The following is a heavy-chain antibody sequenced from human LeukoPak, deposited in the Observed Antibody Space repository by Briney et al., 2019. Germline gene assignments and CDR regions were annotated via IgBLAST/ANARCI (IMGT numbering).Heavy chain of an antibody. CDR1: GDSLTSYY. J-gene: IGHJ5*02. CDR2: VYYTGKT. V-gene: IGHV4-59*08. CDR3: AASVLLWFGGGNWFDP. D-gene: IGHD3-10*01. Sequence: PSETLSLTCTVSGDSLTSYYWSWIRQPPGKGLEWIGYVYYTGKTDFNPPLKSRVTISVDTSKNQFSLKLSSVTAADTAVYYCAASVLLWFGGGNWFDPWGQGTLVTVSS.